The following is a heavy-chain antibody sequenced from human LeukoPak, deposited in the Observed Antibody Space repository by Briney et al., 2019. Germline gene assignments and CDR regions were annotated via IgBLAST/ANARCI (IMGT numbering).Heavy chain of an antibody. D-gene: IGHD3-3*01. CDR3: AKTYYGFWTPIMGYYYYYMDV. CDR1: GGSISSSNW. V-gene: IGHV4-4*02. CDR2: IYHSGST. Sequence: SETLSLTCAVSGGSISSSNWWSWVRQPPGKGLEWIGEIYHSGSTNYNPSLKSRVTISVDKSKNQFSLKLSSVTAADTAVYYCAKTYYGFWTPIMGYYYYYMDVWGKGTTVTVSS. J-gene: IGHJ6*03.